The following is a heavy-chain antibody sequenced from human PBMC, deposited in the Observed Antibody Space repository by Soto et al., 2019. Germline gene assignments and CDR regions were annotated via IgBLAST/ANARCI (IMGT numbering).Heavy chain of an antibody. D-gene: IGHD4-17*01. Sequence: SETLSLTCTVSGGSISSYYWSWIRQPPGKGLEWIGYIYYSGSTNYNPSLKSRVTISVDTSKNQFSLKLSSVTAADTAVYYCARVYGDCFDYWGQGALVTVSS. V-gene: IGHV4-59*01. J-gene: IGHJ4*02. CDR3: ARVYGDCFDY. CDR1: GGSISSYY. CDR2: IYYSGST.